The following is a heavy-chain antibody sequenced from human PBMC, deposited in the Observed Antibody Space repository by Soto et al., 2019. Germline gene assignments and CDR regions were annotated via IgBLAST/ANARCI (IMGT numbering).Heavy chain of an antibody. V-gene: IGHV3-53*02. D-gene: IGHD5-12*01. CDR1: GFTVSSNY. J-gene: IGHJ6*02. CDR3: ASVGGYSGYDSYYYYGMDV. Sequence: EVQLVETGGGLIQPGGSLRLSCAASGFTVSSNYMSWVRQAPGKGLEWVSVIYSGGSTYYADSVKGRFTISRDNSKNTLYLQMNSLRAEDTAVYHCASVGGYSGYDSYYYYGMDVWGQGTTVTVSS. CDR2: IYSGGST.